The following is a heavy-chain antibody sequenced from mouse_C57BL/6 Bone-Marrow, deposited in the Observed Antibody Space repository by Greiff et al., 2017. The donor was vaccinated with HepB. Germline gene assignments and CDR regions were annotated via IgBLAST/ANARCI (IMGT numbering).Heavy chain of an antibody. Sequence: QVQLKQPGAELVKPGASVKLSCKASGYTFTSYWMQWVKQRPGQGLEWIGEIDPSDSYPNYNQKFKGKATLTVDTSSSTTYMQHSSLTSEDSAVYYWARGETTVVAPLDYWGQGTTRTVSS. CDR2: IDPSDSYP. V-gene: IGHV1-50*01. D-gene: IGHD1-1*01. J-gene: IGHJ2*01. CDR3: ARGETTVVAPLDY. CDR1: GYTFTSYW.